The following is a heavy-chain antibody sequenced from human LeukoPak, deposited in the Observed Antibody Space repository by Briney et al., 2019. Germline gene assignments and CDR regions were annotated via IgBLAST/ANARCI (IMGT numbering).Heavy chain of an antibody. CDR3: ARIPRTYYGSGSYYNGKTFGFDY. Sequence: SETLSLTCAVYGGSFSGYYWSWIRQPPGKGLEWIGEINHSGSTDYNPSLKSRVTISVDTSKNQFSLKLSSVTAADTAVYYCARIPRTYYGSGSYYNGKTFGFDYWGQGTLVTVSS. V-gene: IGHV4-34*01. J-gene: IGHJ4*02. D-gene: IGHD3-10*01. CDR2: INHSGST. CDR1: GGSFSGYY.